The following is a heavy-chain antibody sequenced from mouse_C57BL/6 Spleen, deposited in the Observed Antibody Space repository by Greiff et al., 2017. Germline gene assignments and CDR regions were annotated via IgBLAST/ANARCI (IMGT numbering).Heavy chain of an antibody. CDR3: ARSGIGTTVYYFDY. J-gene: IGHJ2*01. V-gene: IGHV1-80*01. CDR1: GYAFSSYW. CDR2: IYPGDGDT. D-gene: IGHD1-1*01. Sequence: VKLVESGAELVKPGASVKISCKASGYAFSSYWLNWVKQRPGKGLEWIGQIYPGDGDTNYNGKFKGKATLTADKSSSTAYMQLSSLPSEDSAVYFCARSGIGTTVYYFDYWGQGTTLTVSS.